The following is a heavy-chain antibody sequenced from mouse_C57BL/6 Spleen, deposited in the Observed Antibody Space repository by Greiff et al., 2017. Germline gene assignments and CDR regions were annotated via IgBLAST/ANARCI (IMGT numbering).Heavy chain of an antibody. CDR1: GYTFTDYY. CDR3: VYSNHNV. CDR2: IYPGSGNT. Sequence: QVQLQQSGAELVRPGASVKLSCKASGYTFTDYYINWVKQRPGQGLEWIARIYPGSGNTYYNEKFKGKATLTVDQSSITAYMQLNSLTSEDSAVYYCVYSNHNVWGTGTTVTVSS. J-gene: IGHJ1*03. V-gene: IGHV1-76*01. D-gene: IGHD2-5*01.